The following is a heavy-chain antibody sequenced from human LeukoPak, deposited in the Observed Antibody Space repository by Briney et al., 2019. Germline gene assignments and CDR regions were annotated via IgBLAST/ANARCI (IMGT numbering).Heavy chain of an antibody. CDR3: ARSVAGLVYYYYYMDV. D-gene: IGHD6-19*01. CDR2: INTNTGNP. CDR1: GYTFTSYA. V-gene: IGHV7-4-1*02. Sequence: ASVKVSYKASGYTFTSYAMNWVRQAPGQGLEWMGWINTNTGNPTYAQGFTGRFVFSLDTSVSTAYLQISSLKAEDTAVYYCARSVAGLVYYYYYMDVWGKGTTVTVSS. J-gene: IGHJ6*03.